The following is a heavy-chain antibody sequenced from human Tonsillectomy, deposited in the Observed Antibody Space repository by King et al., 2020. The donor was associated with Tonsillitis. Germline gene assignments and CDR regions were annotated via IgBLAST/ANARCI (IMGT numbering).Heavy chain of an antibody. Sequence: LTLKESGPTLVKPTQTLTLTCTFSGFSLSTSGVGVGWIRQPPGKALEWLALIYWNDDKRYSPSLKSRLTITKDTSKNQVVLTMTNMDPVDTATYYCAHRASLYYYDSSGHTDAFDIWGQGTMVTVSS. CDR3: AHRASLYYYDSSGHTDAFDI. J-gene: IGHJ3*02. V-gene: IGHV2-5*01. CDR1: GFSLSTSGVG. CDR2: IYWNDDK. D-gene: IGHD3-22*01.